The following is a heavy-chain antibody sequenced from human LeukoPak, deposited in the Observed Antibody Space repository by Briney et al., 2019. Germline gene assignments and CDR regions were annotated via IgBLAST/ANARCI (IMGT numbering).Heavy chain of an antibody. CDR2: ISGSGGST. D-gene: IGHD6-13*01. V-gene: IGHV3-23*01. CDR1: GFTFCSYA. Sequence: PGGSLRLFCGASGFTFCSYAMSWVRQAPGKGLEGGSAISGSGGSTYFGDSVTARFTISRDNSKNTMYLQINSLRSEDTAVYYCAKDSDPAAAADLTVFDYWGQGTLVTVSS. J-gene: IGHJ4*02. CDR3: AKDSDPAAAADLTVFDY.